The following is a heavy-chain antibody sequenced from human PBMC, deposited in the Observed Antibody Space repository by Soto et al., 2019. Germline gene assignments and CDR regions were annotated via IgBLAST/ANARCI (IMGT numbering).Heavy chain of an antibody. Sequence: QVQLVQSGAEVKKPGSSVKVSCKASGGTFSSYAISWVRQAPGQGLEWMGGIIPIFGTANYAQKFQGRVTITADKSTSTAYMELSSLRSEDTAVYYCASAQNWGVRPYNWFDPWGQGTLVTVSS. CDR2: IIPIFGTA. CDR1: GGTFSSYA. CDR3: ASAQNWGVRPYNWFDP. D-gene: IGHD7-27*01. V-gene: IGHV1-69*06. J-gene: IGHJ5*02.